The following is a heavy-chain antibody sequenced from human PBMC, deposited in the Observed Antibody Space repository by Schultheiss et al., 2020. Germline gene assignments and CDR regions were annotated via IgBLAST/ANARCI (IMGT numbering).Heavy chain of an antibody. V-gene: IGHV4-61*02. CDR2: IYTSGST. Sequence: SETLSLTCTVSGGSVSSGSYYWSWIRQPAGKGLEWIGRIYTSGSTNYNPSLKSRVTISVDTSKNQFSLKLSSVTAADTAVYYCARQNIAVAAKIFDYWGQGTLVTVSS. J-gene: IGHJ4*02. CDR3: ARQNIAVAAKIFDY. CDR1: GGSVSSGSYY. D-gene: IGHD6-19*01.